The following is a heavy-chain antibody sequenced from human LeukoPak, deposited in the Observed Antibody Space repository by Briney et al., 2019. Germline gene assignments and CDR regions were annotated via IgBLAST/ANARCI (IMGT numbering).Heavy chain of an antibody. CDR2: IYYSGST. D-gene: IGHD3-10*01. CDR3: ARLGGYGSGSYRRPLYYYYMDV. J-gene: IGHJ6*03. CDR1: GVSISSYY. Sequence: SETLSLTCTVSGVSISSYYWSWIRQPPGKGLEWIGYIYYSGSTNYNPSLKSRVTISVDTSKNQFSLKLSSVTAADTAVYYCARLGGYGSGSYRRPLYYYYMDVWGKGTTVTISS. V-gene: IGHV4-59*01.